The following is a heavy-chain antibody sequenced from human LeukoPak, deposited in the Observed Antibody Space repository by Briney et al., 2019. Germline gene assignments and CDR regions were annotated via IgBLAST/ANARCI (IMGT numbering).Heavy chain of an antibody. CDR1: GDSITTSNYY. D-gene: IGHD6-13*01. CDR2: IYYSGIT. J-gene: IGHJ4*02. CDR3: ASGYTSTWYLVLAY. V-gene: IGHV4-39*07. Sequence: PSETLSLTCTVSGDSITTSNYYWGWIRQPPGTGLEWIGSIYYSGITYYNASLGSRVTTSLDTSKNQLSLKVNSVTAADTAVYYCASGYTSTWYLVLAYWGQGTLVTVSS.